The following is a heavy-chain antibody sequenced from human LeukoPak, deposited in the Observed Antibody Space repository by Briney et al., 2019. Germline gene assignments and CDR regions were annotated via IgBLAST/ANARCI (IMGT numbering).Heavy chain of an antibody. CDR2: IYHSGST. Sequence: PSETLSLTCTVSGHSISSGYYWGWIRQPPGKGLEWIGSIYHSGSTYYNPSLKSRVTISVDTSKNQFSLKLSSVTAADTAVYYCARLDADEGVWGKGTTVTVSS. CDR3: ARLDADEGV. J-gene: IGHJ6*04. V-gene: IGHV4-38-2*02. D-gene: IGHD1-1*01. CDR1: GHSISSGYY.